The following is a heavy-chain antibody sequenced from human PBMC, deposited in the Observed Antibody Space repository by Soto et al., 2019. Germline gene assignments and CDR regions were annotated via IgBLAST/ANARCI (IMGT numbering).Heavy chain of an antibody. CDR2: ITPFSGDV. CDR3: AGGGAGSGPFTWELPDH. CDR1: GNTFTYRY. Sequence: QMQLVQSGAEVKKTGSTVTVSCKALGNTFTYRYLHWVRQAPGQALEWMRWITPFSGDVHYAQKFQERVTVTWYRSINTAYMRMSCLRSEDTAMYYCAGGGAGSGPFTWELPDHWGQGTLVTVSS. V-gene: IGHV1-45*02. J-gene: IGHJ4*02. D-gene: IGHD1-26*01.